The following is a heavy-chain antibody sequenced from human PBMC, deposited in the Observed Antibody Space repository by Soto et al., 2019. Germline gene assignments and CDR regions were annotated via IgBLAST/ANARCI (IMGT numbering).Heavy chain of an antibody. CDR2: IYHSGTF. V-gene: IGHV4-30-2*05. CDR3: ASSSLYGMDV. CDR1: GGSVGSVGYT. Sequence: SETLSLTCALSGGSVGSVGYTWSWIRQPPGGGLEWIGYIYHSGTFLYNPSLKSRLIISIDTSKNQFSLKVGSVTAADTAVYYCASSSLYGMDVWGQGTTVTVSS. J-gene: IGHJ6*02.